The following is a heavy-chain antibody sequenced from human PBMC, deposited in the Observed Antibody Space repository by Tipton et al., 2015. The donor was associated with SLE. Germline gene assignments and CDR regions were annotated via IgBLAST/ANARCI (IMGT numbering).Heavy chain of an antibody. D-gene: IGHD3-10*01. J-gene: IGHJ6*02. V-gene: IGHV4-39*01. CDR1: GDSLSSNNYY. Sequence: TLSLTCSVSGDSLSSNNYYWGWIRQSPAQGLEWIGTIHYAGGTYYNPSRRSRLTISVDTSENHFSLNLNSVTAADTAVYYCARQRLRLLSPLDAWGQGTTVTVS. CDR3: ARQRLRLLSPLDA. CDR2: IHYAGGT.